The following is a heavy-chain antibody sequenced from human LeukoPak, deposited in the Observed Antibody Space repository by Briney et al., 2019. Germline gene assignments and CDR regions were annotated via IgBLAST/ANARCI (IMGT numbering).Heavy chain of an antibody. CDR1: GYTFTSYD. Sequence: ASVKVSCKASGYTFTSYDINWVRQATGQGLEWMGWMNPNSGNTGYAQKFRGRVTMTRNTSISTAYMELSSLRSEDTAVYYCARDESSTRGYYFDYWGQGTLVTVSS. J-gene: IGHJ4*02. V-gene: IGHV1-8*01. CDR3: ARDESSTRGYYFDY. CDR2: MNPNSGNT. D-gene: IGHD2-2*01.